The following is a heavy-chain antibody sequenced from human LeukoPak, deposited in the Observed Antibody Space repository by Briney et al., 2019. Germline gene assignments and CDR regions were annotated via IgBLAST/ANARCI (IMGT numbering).Heavy chain of an antibody. CDR2: INPNSGGT. J-gene: IGHJ4*02. CDR3: ARGLHSGSYYYRQQYYFDY. D-gene: IGHD3-10*01. Sequence: ASVTVSCTASGYTFTGYYMHWVRQAPGQGLEWMGWINPNSGGTNYAQKFQGRVTMTRDTSISTAYMELSRLRSDDTAVYYCARGLHSGSYYYRQQYYFDYWGQGTLVTVSS. V-gene: IGHV1-2*02. CDR1: GYTFTGYY.